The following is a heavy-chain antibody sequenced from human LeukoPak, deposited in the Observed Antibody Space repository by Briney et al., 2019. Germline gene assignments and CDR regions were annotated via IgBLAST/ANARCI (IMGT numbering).Heavy chain of an antibody. CDR2: INPSGGST. CDR1: GYTFTSYY. CDR3: ARVYYHDSSDYYFPPDY. V-gene: IGHV1-46*01. D-gene: IGHD3-22*01. Sequence: ASVKVSCKASGYTFTSYYMHWVRQAPGQGLEWMGIINPSGGSTSYAQKFQGRVTMTRDMSTSTVYMELSSLRSEDTAVYYCARVYYHDSSDYYFPPDYWGQGTLVTVSS. J-gene: IGHJ4*02.